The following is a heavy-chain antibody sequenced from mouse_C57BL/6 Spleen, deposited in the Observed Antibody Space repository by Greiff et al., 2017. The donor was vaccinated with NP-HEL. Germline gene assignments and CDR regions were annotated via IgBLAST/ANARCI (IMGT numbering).Heavy chain of an antibody. Sequence: DVQLVESEGGLVQPGSSMKLSCTASGFTFSDYYMAWVRQVPEKGLEWVANINYDGSSTYYLDSLKSRFIISRDNAKNILYLQMSSLKSEDTATYYCARVNGPYAMDYWGQGTSVTVSS. J-gene: IGHJ4*01. CDR1: GFTFSDYY. V-gene: IGHV5-16*01. CDR2: INYDGSST. D-gene: IGHD1-1*02. CDR3: ARVNGPYAMDY.